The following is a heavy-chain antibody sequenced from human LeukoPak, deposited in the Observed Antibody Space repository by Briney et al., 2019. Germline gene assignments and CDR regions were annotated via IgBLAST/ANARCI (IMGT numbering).Heavy chain of an antibody. CDR3: ARLNPDSSGYYYYYYMDV. CDR2: INHSGST. J-gene: IGHJ6*03. D-gene: IGHD3-22*01. CDR1: GGSFSGYY. Sequence: PSETLSLTCAVYGGSFSGYYWSWIRQPPGKGLEWIGEINHSGSTSYNPSLKSRVTISVDTSKNQFSLKLSSVTAADTAVYYCARLNPDSSGYYYYYYMDVWGKGTTVTVSS. V-gene: IGHV4-34*01.